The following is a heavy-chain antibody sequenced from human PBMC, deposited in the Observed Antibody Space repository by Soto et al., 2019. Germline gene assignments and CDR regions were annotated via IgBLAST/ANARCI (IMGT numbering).Heavy chain of an antibody. D-gene: IGHD3-16*01. Sequence: SQTLSLTCAISGDSAADNRAACNWIRQSPSRGLEWLGRTYYRSKWYNDYAVSVKSPITVTRDTSKNQFSLHLNSVTPEDTAVYYYAREFPYYVSSDSYLDYRGQRSLVIVSS. J-gene: IGHJ4*02. CDR2: TYYRSKWYN. CDR3: AREFPYYVSSDSYLDY. CDR1: GDSAADNRAA. V-gene: IGHV6-1*01.